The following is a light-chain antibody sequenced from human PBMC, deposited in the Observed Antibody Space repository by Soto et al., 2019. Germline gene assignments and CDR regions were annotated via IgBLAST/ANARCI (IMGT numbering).Light chain of an antibody. Sequence: QAVVTQEPSLTVSPGGTVTLTCGSTTGPVTSGHYLHWFQHRPGQAPLTLIYDTNNRHSWTPARFSGSLRGGKGALTLSGAQPEDEDEYYCLLSYSGPRVVFGGGTKITVL. CDR2: DTN. CDR1: TGPVTSGHY. CDR3: LLSYSGPRVV. V-gene: IGLV7-46*01. J-gene: IGLJ2*01.